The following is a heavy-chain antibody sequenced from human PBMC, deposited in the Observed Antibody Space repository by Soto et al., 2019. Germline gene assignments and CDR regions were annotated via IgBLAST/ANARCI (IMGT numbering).Heavy chain of an antibody. V-gene: IGHV4-4*02. CDR1: SGSISSSNW. J-gene: IGHJ4*02. Sequence: PSETLSLTCAVSSGSISSSNWWSWVRQPPGKGLEWIGEIPHSGSTNYNPSLKSRVTISVDKSKNQFSLKVSSVTAADTAMYYCARWVSSTSCWRFDYWGQGTLVTVSS. CDR3: ARWVSSTSCWRFDY. D-gene: IGHD2-2*01. CDR2: IPHSGST.